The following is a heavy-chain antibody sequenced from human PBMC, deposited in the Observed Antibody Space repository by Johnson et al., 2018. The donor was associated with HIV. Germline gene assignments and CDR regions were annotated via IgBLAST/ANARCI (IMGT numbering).Heavy chain of an antibody. CDR3: ATIAAHGAAFDI. CDR2: INQDGSEK. D-gene: IGHD6-25*01. V-gene: IGHV3-7*02. J-gene: IGHJ3*02. CDR1: GLTFGNYW. Sequence: VQLVESGGGLVQPGRSLRLSCAASGLTFGNYWISWLRQAPGKGLEWVANINQDGSEKLYVDSVKGRFTISRDNSKNPLYLQMNSLRPDDTAAYYCATIAAHGAAFDIWGQGTVVTVSS.